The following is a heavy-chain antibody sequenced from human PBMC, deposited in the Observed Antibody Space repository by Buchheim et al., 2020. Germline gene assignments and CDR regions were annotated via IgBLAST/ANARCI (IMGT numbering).Heavy chain of an antibody. CDR2: ISGDSNVI. D-gene: IGHD2-15*01. Sequence: EVQLLESGGGLVQPGGSLRLSCVVSGFTFSNYAMNWVRQAPGKGLEWVSIISGDSNVIYYANSVKGRFTISRDNSKNTLYLQVSSLRAEDTAVYYCATKTPGKHPFDSWGQGTL. V-gene: IGHV3-23*01. J-gene: IGHJ4*02. CDR3: ATKTPGKHPFDS. CDR1: GFTFSNYA.